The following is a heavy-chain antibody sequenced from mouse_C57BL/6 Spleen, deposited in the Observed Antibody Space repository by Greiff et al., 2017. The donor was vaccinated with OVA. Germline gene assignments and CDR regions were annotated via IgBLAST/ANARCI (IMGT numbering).Heavy chain of an antibody. Sequence: VQLQQPGAELVKPGASVKLSCKASGYTFTRYWMQWVKQRPGQGLEWIGEIDPSDSYTNYNQKFKGKATLTVDTSSSTAYMQLSSLTSEDSAVYYCARGGTGTGDYWGQGTTLTVSS. CDR1: GYTFTRYW. CDR3: ARGGTGTGDY. V-gene: IGHV1-50*01. CDR2: IDPSDSYT. J-gene: IGHJ2*01. D-gene: IGHD4-1*01.